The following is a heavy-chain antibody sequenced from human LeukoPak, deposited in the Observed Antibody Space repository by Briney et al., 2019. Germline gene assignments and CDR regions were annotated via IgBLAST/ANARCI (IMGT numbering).Heavy chain of an antibody. CDR3: ARESRYYDFKIDP. CDR1: GYTFTSYG. D-gene: IGHD3-3*01. Sequence: ASVKVSCKASGYTFTSYGISWVRQAPGQGLEWMGRINPNSGGTNYAQKFQGRVTMTRDTSISTAYMELSRLRSDDTAVYYCARESRYYDFKIDPWGQGTLVTVSS. V-gene: IGHV1-2*06. CDR2: INPNSGGT. J-gene: IGHJ5*02.